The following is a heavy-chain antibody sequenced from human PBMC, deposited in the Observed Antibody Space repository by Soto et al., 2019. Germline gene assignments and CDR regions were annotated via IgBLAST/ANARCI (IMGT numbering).Heavy chain of an antibody. V-gene: IGHV1-46*01. CDR3: ARVGREDH. CDR2: INPSVGNT. Sequence: GASVKVSCKTSGYTFTSYYLHWVRQAPGQGLEWMGVINPSVGNTSYAQKFQGRVTMTRDTSTSTVYMDLSSLRSEDTAVYYCARVGREDHWGQGTLVTVS. CDR1: GYTFTSYY. J-gene: IGHJ4*02.